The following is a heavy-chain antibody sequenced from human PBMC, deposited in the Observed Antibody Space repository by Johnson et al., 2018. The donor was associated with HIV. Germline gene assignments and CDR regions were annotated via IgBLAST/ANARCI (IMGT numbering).Heavy chain of an antibody. CDR1: KFIF. CDR3: AKGTGRGAAFDI. Sequence: QVQLVESGGGEVQPGTSLRLSCVGSKFIFVRQAVGKGLGWVALMSYDGSFEFNISRDNSKNTLYLQMNNLRAEDTAVYYCAKGTGRGAAFDIWGQGTMVTVSS. V-gene: IGHV3-30*18. CDR2: MSYDGSFE. J-gene: IGHJ3*02.